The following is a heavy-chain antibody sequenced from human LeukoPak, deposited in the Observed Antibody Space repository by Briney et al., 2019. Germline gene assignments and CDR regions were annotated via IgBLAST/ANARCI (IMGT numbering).Heavy chain of an antibody. D-gene: IGHD4-17*01. CDR2: TYYRSKWYN. CDR1: GDSVSSKSAA. J-gene: IGHJ5*02. V-gene: IGHV6-1*01. CDR3: ARVHFGEEVNWFDP. Sequence: PSQTLSLTCAISGDSVSSKSAACNWIRQSPSRGLEWLGRTYYRSKWYNDYAVSVKSRISITPDTSKNQFSLHLNSVTPEDTAVYYCARVHFGEEVNWFDPWGQGTLVTVSS.